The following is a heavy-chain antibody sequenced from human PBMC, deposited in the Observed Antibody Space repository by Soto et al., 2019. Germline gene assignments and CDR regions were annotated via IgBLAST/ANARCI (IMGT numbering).Heavy chain of an antibody. V-gene: IGHV1-18*01. CDR3: ARDPHPWIAVAGGPWGY. J-gene: IGHJ4*02. CDR2: ISAYNGNT. Sequence: ASVKVSCKASGYTFTSYGISWVRQAPGQGLEWMGWISAYNGNTNYAQKLQGRVTMTTDTSTSTAYMELRSLRSDDTAVYYCARDPHPWIAVAGGPWGYWGQGTLVTVSS. CDR1: GYTFTSYG. D-gene: IGHD6-19*01.